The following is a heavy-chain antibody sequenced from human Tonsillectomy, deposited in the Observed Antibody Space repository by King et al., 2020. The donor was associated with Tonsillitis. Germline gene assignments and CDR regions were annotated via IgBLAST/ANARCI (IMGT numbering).Heavy chain of an antibody. Sequence: QLVQSGAEVKKPGASVKVSCKASGYTFTSYGISWVRQAPGQGLEWMGWISAYNGNTNYAQKLQGRVTMTTDTSTSTAYMELRSLRSDDTAVYYCARDQYRTGYSSSWYYFDYWGQGTLVTVSS. CDR1: GYTFTSYG. CDR3: ARDQYRTGYSSSWYYFDY. J-gene: IGHJ4*02. CDR2: ISAYNGNT. V-gene: IGHV1-18*04. D-gene: IGHD6-13*01.